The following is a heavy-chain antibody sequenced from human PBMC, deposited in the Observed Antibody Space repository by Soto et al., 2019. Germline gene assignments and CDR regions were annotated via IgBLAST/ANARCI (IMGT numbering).Heavy chain of an antibody. J-gene: IGHJ4*02. V-gene: IGHV3-33*01. D-gene: IGHD2-15*01. CDR3: ARDQTDSAGYSDS. Sequence: PGRSLRLSSAASGFPLSSSVIHWVRQAPGKGLEWLAIIWNDRSNEYYADSVKGRFTISRDNSKNTVYLQVSNLRAEDTAVYFCARDQTDSAGYSDSWGQGT. CDR2: IWNDRSNE. CDR1: GFPLSSSV.